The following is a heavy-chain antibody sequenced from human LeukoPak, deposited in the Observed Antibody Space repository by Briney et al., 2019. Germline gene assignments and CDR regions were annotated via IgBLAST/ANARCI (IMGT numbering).Heavy chain of an antibody. Sequence: ASVKVSCKASGYTFTSYDISWVRQATGQGLEWMGWMNPNSGNTGYAQKFQGRVTMTRNTSISTAYMELSSLRSEDTAVYYCARGVRTRITMIVVAYYYYYMDVWGKGTTVTVSS. J-gene: IGHJ6*03. D-gene: IGHD3-22*01. CDR1: GYTFTSYD. V-gene: IGHV1-8*01. CDR2: MNPNSGNT. CDR3: ARGVRTRITMIVVAYYYYYMDV.